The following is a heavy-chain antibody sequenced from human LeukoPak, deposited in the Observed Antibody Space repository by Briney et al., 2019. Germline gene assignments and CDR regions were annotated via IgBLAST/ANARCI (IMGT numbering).Heavy chain of an antibody. J-gene: IGHJ4*02. CDR2: ISYDGSNK. CDR3: AKELLGRDPTGY. CDR1: GFTFSSYA. V-gene: IGHV3-30*04. D-gene: IGHD1-26*01. Sequence: GGSLRLSCAASGFTFSSYAMHWVRQAPGKGLEWVAVISYDGSNKYYADSVKGRFTISRDNSKNTLYLQMNSLRAEDTAVYYCAKELLGRDPTGYWGQGTLVTVSS.